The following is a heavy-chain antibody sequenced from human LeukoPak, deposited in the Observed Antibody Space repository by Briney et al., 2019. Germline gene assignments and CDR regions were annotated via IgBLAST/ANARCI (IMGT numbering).Heavy chain of an antibody. CDR3: ARAVCPTIKFCDSSYFMDV. J-gene: IGHJ6*03. D-gene: IGHD3-9*01. Sequence: PGGSLRLSRAASGFSFDDLGMTWVRQVPGKGLEWVAGINWNGASTGYADSVRGRFTIPRDNAKNSLYLQMNSLRAEDTALYYCARAVCPTIKFCDSSYFMDVWGKGTTVNVS. CDR1: GFSFDDLG. V-gene: IGHV3-20*04. CDR2: INWNGAST.